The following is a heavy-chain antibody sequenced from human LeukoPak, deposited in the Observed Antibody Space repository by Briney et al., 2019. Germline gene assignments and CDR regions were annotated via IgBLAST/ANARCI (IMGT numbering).Heavy chain of an antibody. CDR2: INHSGST. J-gene: IGHJ6*03. V-gene: IGHV4-34*01. D-gene: IGHD5-18*01. Sequence: PSETLSLTCAVYGGSFSVYYWSWIRQPPGKGLEWIGEINHSGSTNYNPSLKSRVSISVDTSKNQFSLKLSSVTAADTAVYYCARVGYSYGYYYYYMDVWGKGTTVTVSS. CDR1: GGSFSVYY. CDR3: ARVGYSYGYYYYYMDV.